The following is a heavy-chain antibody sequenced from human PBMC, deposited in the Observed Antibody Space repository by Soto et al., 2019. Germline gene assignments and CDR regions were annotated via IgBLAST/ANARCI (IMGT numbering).Heavy chain of an antibody. CDR3: AGDGQGLARSGLDV. CDR1: GFTFSGHA. J-gene: IGHJ6*02. CDR2: IWYDGSNK. V-gene: IGHV3-33*01. Sequence: QVQLVESGGGVAQPGRSLRLSCTVSGFTFSGHAMHWVRQAPGKGLEWVTQIWYDGSNKYYAESVKGRFTISRDNSNTSLYLEKNSLRVADTALYYCAGDGQGLARSGLDVWGPGAWVTVSS. D-gene: IGHD6-19*01.